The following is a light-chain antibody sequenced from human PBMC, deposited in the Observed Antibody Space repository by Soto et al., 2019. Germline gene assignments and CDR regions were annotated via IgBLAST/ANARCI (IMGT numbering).Light chain of an antibody. V-gene: IGKV3-11*01. CDR2: DAS. Sequence: EIVMTQSPGTVSVFPGETVTLSCRASQRVSTYLAWYQQKPGQAPRLLMYDASNRATGIPARFSGSGSGTDFTLTISSLEPEDFALYYCQQRSGWPRTFGQGTKVDIK. CDR3: QQRSGWPRT. J-gene: IGKJ1*01. CDR1: QRVSTY.